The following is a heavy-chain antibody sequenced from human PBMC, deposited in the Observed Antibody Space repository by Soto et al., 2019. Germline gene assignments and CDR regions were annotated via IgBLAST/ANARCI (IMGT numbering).Heavy chain of an antibody. D-gene: IGHD6-13*01. V-gene: IGHV1-69*02. CDR3: ARSSSSSMAFDI. J-gene: IGHJ3*02. CDR1: GGTFSSYT. CDR2: IIPILGIA. Sequence: QVQLVQSGAEVTKPGSSVTVSCKASGGTFSSYTISWVRQAPGQGLEWMGRIIPILGIANYAQKFQGRVTLTADKSTSTAYMELSSLRSEDTAVYYCARSSSSSMAFDIWGQGTMVTVSS.